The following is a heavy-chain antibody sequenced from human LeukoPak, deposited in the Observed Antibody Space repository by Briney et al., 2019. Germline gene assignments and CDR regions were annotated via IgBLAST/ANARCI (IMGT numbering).Heavy chain of an antibody. J-gene: IGHJ2*01. D-gene: IGHD6-19*01. CDR1: GGSFSGYY. V-gene: IGHV4-34*01. Sequence: SSETLSLTCAVYGGSFSGYYWSWIRQPPGKGLEWIGEINHSGSTNYNPSLKSRVTMSVDTSKNQFSLKLRSVTAADTAVYYCARVAQKLERIVVAGTSEWRANWFFDLWGRGTLVTVSS. CDR3: ARVAQKLERIVVAGTSEWRANWFFDL. CDR2: INHSGST.